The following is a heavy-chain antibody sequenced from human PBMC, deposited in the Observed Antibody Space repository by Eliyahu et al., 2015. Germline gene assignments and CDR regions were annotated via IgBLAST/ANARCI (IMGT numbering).Heavy chain of an antibody. V-gene: IGHV1-69*06. CDR1: GGSFSTLA. J-gene: IGHJ6*04. D-gene: IGHD3-3*01. Sequence: QVQLVQSGAEVKQPGSSVRLSCQPSGGSFSTLAINWVRPAPGQGLEWMAGIIPIFGTKRYAQRFQDRVTVTADKSTTTAYMELTSLKSEDTAVYYCARGPFVYSNTTSYYTNVWGEGTTVTVSS. CDR2: IIPIFGTK. CDR3: ARGPFVYSNTTSYYTNV.